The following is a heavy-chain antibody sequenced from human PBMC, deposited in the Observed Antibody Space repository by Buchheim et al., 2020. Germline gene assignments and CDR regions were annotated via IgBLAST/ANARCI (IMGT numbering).Heavy chain of an antibody. Sequence: QVQLQESGPGLVKPSQTLSLTCAVSGGSISGGGYFWSWIRQHPGKGLEWIGYIYYSGSTYYNPSLRSRVTISADTSKNQFSLKLSSVTAADTAVYYFARSRCDRRNLHYYGMHGWGQGTT. V-gene: IGHV4-31*11. CDR1: GGSISGGGYF. CDR3: ARSRCDRRNLHYYGMHG. J-gene: IGHJ6*02. CDR2: IYYSGST. D-gene: IGHD1-14*01.